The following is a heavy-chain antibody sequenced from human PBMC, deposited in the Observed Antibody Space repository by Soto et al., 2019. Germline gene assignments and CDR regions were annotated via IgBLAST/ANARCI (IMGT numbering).Heavy chain of an antibody. CDR3: ARGVKTYYYDSSGYYYGY. J-gene: IGHJ4*02. Sequence: GASVKVSCKASGYTFTRYYMHWVRQAPGQGLEWMGIINPSGGSTSYAQKFQGRVTMTRDTSTSTVYMELSSLRSEDTAVYYCARGVKTYYYDSSGYYYGYWGQGTLVTVSS. CDR1: GYTFTRYY. V-gene: IGHV1-46*01. CDR2: INPSGGST. D-gene: IGHD3-22*01.